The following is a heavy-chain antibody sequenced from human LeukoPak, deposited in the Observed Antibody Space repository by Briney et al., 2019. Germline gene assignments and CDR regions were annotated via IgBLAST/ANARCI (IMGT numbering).Heavy chain of an antibody. V-gene: IGHV1-69*06. J-gene: IGHJ4*02. D-gene: IGHD6-19*01. Sequence: ASVKVSCKASGGTFSGYAISWVRQAPGQGLEWMGGIIPIFGTANYAQKFQGRVTITADKSTSTAYMELSSLRAEDTAVYYCAKDHGKIAVAGYFDYWGQGTLVTVSS. CDR1: GGTFSGYA. CDR2: IIPIFGTA. CDR3: AKDHGKIAVAGYFDY.